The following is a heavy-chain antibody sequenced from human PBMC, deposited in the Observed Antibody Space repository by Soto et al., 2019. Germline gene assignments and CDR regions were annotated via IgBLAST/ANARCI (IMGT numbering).Heavy chain of an antibody. D-gene: IGHD3-10*01. J-gene: IGHJ4*02. Sequence: QVQLVESGGGVVQPGRSLRLSCAASGFTFSSYGMHWVRQAPGKGLEWVAVIRYDGSNKYYADSVKGRFTISRDNSKNTLYLQMNSLRAEDTAVYYCARDLVRGVIDYWGQGTLVTVSS. CDR1: GFTFSSYG. CDR3: ARDLVRGVIDY. CDR2: IRYDGSNK. V-gene: IGHV3-33*01.